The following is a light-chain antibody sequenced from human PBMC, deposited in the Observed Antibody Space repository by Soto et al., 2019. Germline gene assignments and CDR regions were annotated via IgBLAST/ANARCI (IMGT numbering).Light chain of an antibody. J-gene: IGLJ1*01. CDR2: EVS. CDR3: SSYTSSSPYV. V-gene: IGLV2-14*01. CDR1: SSDVGGYNY. Sequence: QSVLTQPASVSGSPGQSITISCTGTSSDVGGYNYVSWYQQHPGKAPKLMIYEVSNRPSGVSNRFSGSKSGNTASLTISGLQADDASDYYCSSYTSSSPYVFGAGTKLTVL.